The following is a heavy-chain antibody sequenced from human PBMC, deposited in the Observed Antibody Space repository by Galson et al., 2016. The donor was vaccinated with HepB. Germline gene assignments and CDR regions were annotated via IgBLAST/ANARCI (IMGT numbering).Heavy chain of an antibody. V-gene: IGHV3-48*01. CDR1: GFIFGSYT. Sequence: SLRLSCAVSGFIFGSYTMNWVRQAPGKGLEWVAFISSGGGTTRYADSVKGRFTISRDNANNSLYLQLNGLRGEDTAVYFCVRDALLSYRPDTHYFDHWGQGTLVTVSS. CDR3: VRDALLSYRPDTHYFDH. D-gene: IGHD5-18*01. J-gene: IGHJ4*02. CDR2: ISSGGGTT.